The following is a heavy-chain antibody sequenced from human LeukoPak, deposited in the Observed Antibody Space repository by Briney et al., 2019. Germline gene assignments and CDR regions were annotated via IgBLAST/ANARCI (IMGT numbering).Heavy chain of an antibody. CDR2: IYYSGST. J-gene: IGHJ4*02. CDR1: GGSISSYH. D-gene: IGHD3-10*01. Sequence: SETLSLTCTVSGGSISSYHWSWIRQPPGKGLEWIGYIYYSGSTNYNPSLKSRVTISVDTSKNQFSLKLSSVTAADTAVYYCARAGGSGSYYEREYYFDYWGQGTLVTVSS. V-gene: IGHV4-59*01. CDR3: ARAGGSGSYYEREYYFDY.